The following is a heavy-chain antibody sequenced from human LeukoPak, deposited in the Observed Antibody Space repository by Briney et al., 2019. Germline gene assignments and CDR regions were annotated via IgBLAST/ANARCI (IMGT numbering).Heavy chain of an antibody. CDR2: IYYSGST. V-gene: IGHV4-59*01. CDR1: GASISSYY. Sequence: PSETLSLTCTVSGASISSYYWSWIRQPPGKGLEWIGYIYYSGSTNYNPALKSRVTISKDTSKNQISLKLGSVTAADTAVYYCARVRGYYDSSGYDYWGQGTLVTVSS. D-gene: IGHD3-22*01. CDR3: ARVRGYYDSSGYDY. J-gene: IGHJ4*02.